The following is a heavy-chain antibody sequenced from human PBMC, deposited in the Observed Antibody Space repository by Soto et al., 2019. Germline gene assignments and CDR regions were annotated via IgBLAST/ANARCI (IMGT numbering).Heavy chain of an antibody. J-gene: IGHJ4*01. Sequence: EVQLVESGGALVKPGGSLRLSCTGSGFSFSNAWMSWVRQAPGKGLEWVGRIKSKTDGGTTDYAAPVKGRFTISRDDSKNTLYLQMNTLETEDTAVYYCTTGRYSDIGNSYFSLLVWGHGTLVTVSS. CDR1: GFSFSNAW. V-gene: IGHV3-15*02. D-gene: IGHD3-22*01. CDR2: IKSKTDGGTT. CDR3: TTGRYSDIGNSYFSLLV.